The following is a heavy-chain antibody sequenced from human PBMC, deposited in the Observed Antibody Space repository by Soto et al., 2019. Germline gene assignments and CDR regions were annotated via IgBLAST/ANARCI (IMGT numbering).Heavy chain of an antibody. D-gene: IGHD1-26*01. J-gene: IGHJ6*02. CDR1: GGSIISGASS. CDR3: ARDREDGLDV. Sequence: PSETLSLTCSVAGGSIISGASSRNWIRQPPGKGLEWIGYIYHSGTTFYNPSLKSRVTISIDRSKNQFSLKVLSVTAADTAVYFCARDREDGLDVWGQGTTVTVSS. CDR2: IYHSGTT. V-gene: IGHV4-30-2*01.